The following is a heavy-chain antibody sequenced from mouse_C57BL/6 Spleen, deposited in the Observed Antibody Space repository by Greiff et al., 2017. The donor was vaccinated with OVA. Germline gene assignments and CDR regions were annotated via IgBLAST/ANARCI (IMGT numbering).Heavy chain of an antibody. J-gene: IGHJ2*01. CDR1: GYTFTDYY. V-gene: IGHV1-26*01. CDR3: ARTDY. Sequence: EVQLQQSGPELVKPGASVKISCKASGYTFTDYYMNWVKQSHGKSLEWIGDINPNNGGTSYNQKFKGKATLTVDKSASTAYMELRSLTSEDSAVYYCARTDYWGQGTTLTVSS. CDR2: INPNNGGT.